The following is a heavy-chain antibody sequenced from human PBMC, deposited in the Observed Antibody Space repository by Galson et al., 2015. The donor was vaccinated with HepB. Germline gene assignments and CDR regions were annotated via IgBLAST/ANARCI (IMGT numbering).Heavy chain of an antibody. Sequence: SVKVSCKASGGTFSSYAISWVRQAPGQGLEWMGGIIPIFGTANYAQKFQGRVTITADKSTSTAYMELSSLRSEDTAVYYCARETRSYGKHFDYWGQGTLVTVSS. CDR2: IIPIFGTA. CDR1: GGTFSSYA. J-gene: IGHJ4*02. V-gene: IGHV1-69*06. D-gene: IGHD1-26*01. CDR3: ARETRSYGKHFDY.